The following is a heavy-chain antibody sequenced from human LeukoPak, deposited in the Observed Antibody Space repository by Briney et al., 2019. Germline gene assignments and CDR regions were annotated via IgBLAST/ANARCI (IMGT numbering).Heavy chain of an antibody. CDR1: GYTFTSYD. J-gene: IGHJ4*02. CDR3: ARGLLSGYYDSSGYFNDY. V-gene: IGHV1-8*01. Sequence: ASMKVSCKASGYTFTSYDINWVRQATGQGLEWMGWMNPNSGNTGYAQKFQGRVTMTRNTSISTAYMELSSLRSEDTAVYYCARGLLSGYYDSSGYFNDYWGQGTLVTVSS. D-gene: IGHD3-22*01. CDR2: MNPNSGNT.